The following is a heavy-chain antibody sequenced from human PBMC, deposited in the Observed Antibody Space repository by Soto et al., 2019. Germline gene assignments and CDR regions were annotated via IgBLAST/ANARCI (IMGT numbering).Heavy chain of an antibody. CDR3: ARHFRRYCSSTSCYDWFDP. D-gene: IGHD2-2*01. CDR1: GVSFSSYY. J-gene: IGHJ5*02. CDR2: IHYSGST. Sequence: PSETLSLTCTVSGVSFSSYYWSWIRQPPGKGLEWIGYIHYSGSTSYNPSLKSRVAISVDTSKNQFSLKLSSVTAADTAVYYCARHFRRYCSSTSCYDWFDPWGQGTLVTVSS. V-gene: IGHV4-59*08.